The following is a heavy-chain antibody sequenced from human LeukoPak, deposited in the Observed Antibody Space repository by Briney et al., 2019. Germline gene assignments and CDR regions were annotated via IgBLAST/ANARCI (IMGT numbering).Heavy chain of an antibody. J-gene: IGHJ4*02. CDR2: INTDTGNP. D-gene: IGHD3-22*01. Sequence: ASVKVSCKASGYTFTKYAMNWVRQAPGQGLEWMGWINTDTGNPTYAQGFTGRFVFSLDISVSTTYLQISSLKAEDTAVYYCARDDYYYDNSGYFDYWGQGTLVTVSS. CDR3: ARDDYYYDNSGYFDY. V-gene: IGHV7-4-1*02. CDR1: GYTFTKYA.